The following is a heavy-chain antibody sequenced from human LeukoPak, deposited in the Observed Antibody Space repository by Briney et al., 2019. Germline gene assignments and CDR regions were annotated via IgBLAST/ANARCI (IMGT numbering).Heavy chain of an antibody. CDR1: GGSISNGDHY. D-gene: IGHD4-11*01. CDR3: AKDEPTETGYGMDV. Sequence: ETLSLTCTVSGGSISNGDHYWSWIRQHPGKGLEWVSAISGSGGSTYYADSVKGRFTISRDNSKNTLYLQMNSLRAEDTAVYYCAKDEPTETGYGMDVWGQGTTVTVSS. J-gene: IGHJ6*02. V-gene: IGHV3-23*01. CDR2: ISGSGGST.